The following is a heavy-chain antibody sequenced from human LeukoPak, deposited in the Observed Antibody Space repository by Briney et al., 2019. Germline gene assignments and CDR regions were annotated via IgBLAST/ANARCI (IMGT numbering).Heavy chain of an antibody. Sequence: SETLSLTCTVSGGSISSGGYYWSWIRQHPGKGLEWIGYIYYSGSTYYNPSLKSRVTISVDTSKNQFSLKLSSVTAADTAVYYCARDVGGISPTTVRDNYYGMDVWGQGTTVTVSS. J-gene: IGHJ6*02. CDR1: GGSISSGGYY. CDR3: ARDVGGISPTTVRDNYYGMDV. D-gene: IGHD4-4*01. CDR2: IYYSGST. V-gene: IGHV4-31*03.